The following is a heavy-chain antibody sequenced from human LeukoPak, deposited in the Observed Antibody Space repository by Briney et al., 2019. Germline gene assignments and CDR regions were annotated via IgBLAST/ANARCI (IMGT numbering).Heavy chain of an antibody. V-gene: IGHV4-4*07. Sequence: SETLSLTCSVSGDSITYFYWSWIRQAAGKGLEWIGRVSSSGSTDYNASLKSRVTISGDTSKNQFSLKLSSVTAADTAVYYCARLLLLWFGEPDYWGQGTVVTVSS. CDR1: GDSITYFY. D-gene: IGHD3-10*01. CDR3: ARLLLLWFGEPDY. CDR2: VSSSGST. J-gene: IGHJ4*02.